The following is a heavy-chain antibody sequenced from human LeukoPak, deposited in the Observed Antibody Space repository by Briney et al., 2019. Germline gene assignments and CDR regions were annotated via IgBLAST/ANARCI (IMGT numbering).Heavy chain of an antibody. CDR1: GGSISSYY. CDR2: IYTSGST. V-gene: IGHV4-4*07. J-gene: IGHJ4*02. D-gene: IGHD6-19*01. Sequence: SETLSLTCTVSGGSISSYYWTWIRQPAGKGLEWIGRIYTSGSTNYNPSLNSRVTMSVDTSKKQFSLRLSSVTAADTAVYYCARQIAVAGKAGIDYWGQGTLVTVSS. CDR3: ARQIAVAGKAGIDY.